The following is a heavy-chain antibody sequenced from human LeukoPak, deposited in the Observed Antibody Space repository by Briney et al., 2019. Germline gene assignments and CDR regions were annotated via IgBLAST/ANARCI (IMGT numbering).Heavy chain of an antibody. CDR3: ATVHYDFWSGYPDY. Sequence: SETLSLTCTVSGGCISSSSYYWGWIRQPPGKGLERIGSIYYSGSTYYNPSLKSRVTISVDTSKNQFSLKLSSVTAADTAVYYCATVHYDFWSGYPDYWGQGTLVTVSS. D-gene: IGHD3-3*01. CDR2: IYYSGST. V-gene: IGHV4-39*01. CDR1: GGCISSSSYY. J-gene: IGHJ4*02.